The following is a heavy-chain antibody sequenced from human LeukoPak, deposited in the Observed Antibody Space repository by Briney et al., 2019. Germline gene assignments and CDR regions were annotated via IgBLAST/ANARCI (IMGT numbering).Heavy chain of an antibody. CDR1: GGSISSSSYY. CDR3: ARAPYNGLLASDP. J-gene: IGHJ5*02. V-gene: IGHV4-39*07. Sequence: PSETLSLTCTVSGGSISSSSYYWGWIRQPPGKGLEWIGSIYYSGSTYYNPSLKSRVTISVDTSKNQFSLKVRSVTAADTAVYYCARAPYNGLLASDPWGQGTLVTVSS. D-gene: IGHD1-1*01. CDR2: IYYSGST.